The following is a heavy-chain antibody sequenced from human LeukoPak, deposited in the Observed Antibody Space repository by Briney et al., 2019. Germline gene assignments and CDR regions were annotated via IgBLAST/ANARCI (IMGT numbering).Heavy chain of an antibody. CDR2: IYYSGST. D-gene: IGHD4-17*01. CDR1: GGSISSSSYY. J-gene: IGHJ4*02. Sequence: SETLSLTCTVSGGSISSSSYYWGWIRQPPGKGLEWIGSIYYSGSTYYNPSLKSRVTISVDTSKNQFSLKLSSVTAADTAVYYCARALGHGDYDNFDYWGQGTLVTVSS. CDR3: ARALGHGDYDNFDY. V-gene: IGHV4-39*01.